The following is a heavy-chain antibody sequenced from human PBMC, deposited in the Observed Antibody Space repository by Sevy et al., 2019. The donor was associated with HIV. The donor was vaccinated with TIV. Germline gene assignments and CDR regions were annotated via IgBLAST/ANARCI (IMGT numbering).Heavy chain of an antibody. CDR3: ASFSGGDFTMAEADGWFDP. J-gene: IGHJ5*02. V-gene: IGHV6-1*01. D-gene: IGHD3-10*01. CDR2: TYYRSKWYN. Sequence: ASQTLSLTCVISGYSVSSNSAAWNWIRQSPSRGLEWLGRTYYRSKWYNDYAVSVKSRITINPDTSKNQFSLQLNSVTPEDTAVYYCASFSGGDFTMAEADGWFDPWGQGTLVTVSS. CDR1: GYSVSSNSAA.